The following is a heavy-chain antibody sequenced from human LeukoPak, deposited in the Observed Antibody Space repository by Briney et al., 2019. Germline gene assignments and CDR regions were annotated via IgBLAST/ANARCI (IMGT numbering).Heavy chain of an antibody. CDR2: IKQDGSEK. J-gene: IGHJ3*02. CDR3: ARTSSSWFDAFDI. V-gene: IGHV3-7*01. D-gene: IGHD6-13*01. CDR1: GFTFSSYW. Sequence: PGGSLRLSCAASGFTFSSYWMSWVRQAPGKGLEWVANIKQDGSEKHYVDSVKGRFTISRDNAKNSLYLQMNSLRAEDTAVYYCARTSSSWFDAFDIWGQGTMVTVSS.